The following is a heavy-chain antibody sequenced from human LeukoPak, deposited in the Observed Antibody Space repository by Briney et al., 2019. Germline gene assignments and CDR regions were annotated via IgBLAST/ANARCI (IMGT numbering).Heavy chain of an antibody. V-gene: IGHV3-30*18. CDR1: GFTFSSYG. J-gene: IGHJ6*02. CDR3: AKDSGMDV. Sequence: PGGSLRLSCAASGFTFSSYGLHWVRQAPGKGLEWVAVISYDGSNKYHADSVKGRFTISRDNSKNTLYLQMNSLRAEDTAVYYCAKDSGMDVWGQGTTVTVSS. CDR2: ISYDGSNK.